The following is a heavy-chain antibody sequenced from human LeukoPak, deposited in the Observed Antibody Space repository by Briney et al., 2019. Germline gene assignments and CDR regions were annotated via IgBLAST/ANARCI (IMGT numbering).Heavy chain of an antibody. CDR1: GFTFSSYG. Sequence: PGGSLRLPCAASGFTFSSYGMSWVRQAPGKGLEWVSAISGSGGSTYYADSVKGRFTISRDNSKNTLYLQMNSLRAEDTAVYYCAKDPRDCSGGSCYWFDPWGQGTLVTVSS. CDR2: ISGSGGST. D-gene: IGHD2-15*01. V-gene: IGHV3-23*01. J-gene: IGHJ5*02. CDR3: AKDPRDCSGGSCYWFDP.